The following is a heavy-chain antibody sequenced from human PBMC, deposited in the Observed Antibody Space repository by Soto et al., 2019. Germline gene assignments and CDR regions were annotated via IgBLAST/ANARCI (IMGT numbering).Heavy chain of an antibody. CDR2: IYSNGNI. CDR1: GGSISTYY. Sequence: SETLSLTCTVSGGSISTYYWSWIRQAPGKGLEWLGYIYSNGNIYYNPSLKSRLTMSVDTPKNQFSLRLSSATAADTAVYYCARVFGRTGDRFDYWGQGTLVTVSS. CDR3: ARVFGRTGDRFDY. V-gene: IGHV4-59*01. D-gene: IGHD7-27*01. J-gene: IGHJ4*02.